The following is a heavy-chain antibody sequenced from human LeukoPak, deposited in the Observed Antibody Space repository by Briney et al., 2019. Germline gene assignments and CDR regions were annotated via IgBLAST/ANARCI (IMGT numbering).Heavy chain of an antibody. V-gene: IGHV3-49*04. Sequence: GGSLRLSCTASGFTFGDYAMSWVRQAPGKGLEWEGFIRSKAYGGKKEYAASVKGRFTISRDDSKSIAYLQMNSLKTEDTAVYYCTRDIVVVVAATGYYYYCGMDVWGQGTTVTVSS. CDR1: GFTFGDYA. D-gene: IGHD2-15*01. CDR3: TRDIVVVVAATGYYYYCGMDV. J-gene: IGHJ6*02. CDR2: IRSKAYGGKK.